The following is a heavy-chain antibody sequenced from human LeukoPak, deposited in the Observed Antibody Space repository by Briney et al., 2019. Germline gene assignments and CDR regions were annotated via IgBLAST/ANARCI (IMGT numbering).Heavy chain of an antibody. Sequence: SQTLSLTCAISGDSVSSNSAAWNWIRQSPSRGLEWLGRTYYRSKWYNDYAVSVKSRITINPDTSKIQFSLQLNSETPEDTAVYYCASSGSYYRSVSMFFDYWGQGTLVTVSS. CDR3: ASSGSYYRSVSMFFDY. CDR1: GDSVSSNSAA. J-gene: IGHJ4*02. CDR2: TYYRSKWYN. D-gene: IGHD3-10*01. V-gene: IGHV6-1*01.